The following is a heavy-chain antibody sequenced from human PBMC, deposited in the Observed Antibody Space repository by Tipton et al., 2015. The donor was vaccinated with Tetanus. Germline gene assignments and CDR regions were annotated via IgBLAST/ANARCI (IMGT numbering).Heavy chain of an antibody. CDR2: IFSGGTT. D-gene: IGHD5-18*01. V-gene: IGHV4-31*03. CDR1: GDSISSGGYY. Sequence: TLSLTCTVAGDSISSGGYYWNWVRQNPGKGLEWLGYIFSGGTTFYSPSLNGRVSMSLDTSKNLFALRLASVTAADTAVYYCVRGRGLGAYSFGFEYWGQGALVTVSS. J-gene: IGHJ4*02. CDR3: VRGRGLGAYSFGFEY.